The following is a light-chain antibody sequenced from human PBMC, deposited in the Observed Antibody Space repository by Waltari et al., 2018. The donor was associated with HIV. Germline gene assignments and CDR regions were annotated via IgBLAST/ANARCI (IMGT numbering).Light chain of an antibody. CDR3: AAWDDSLNGEVV. V-gene: IGLV1-44*01. CDR2: NNN. J-gene: IGLJ3*02. Sequence: QSVLTQPPSASGTPGQRVTISCSGSSSNLGTNTVSWYQQVPGTSPKLLSCNNNQRPSGVPDRFCGSKAGTAASRACTGLQSEGEADYQGAAWDDSLNGEVVVGGGSKLTVL. CDR1: SSNLGTNT.